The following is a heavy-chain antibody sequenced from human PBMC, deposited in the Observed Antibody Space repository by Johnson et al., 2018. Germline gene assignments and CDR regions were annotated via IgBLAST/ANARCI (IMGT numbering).Heavy chain of an antibody. CDR3: ARYHDDSSGFEGFDV. CDR1: GFSVSDNY. CDR2: MYTSGST. V-gene: IGHV3-66*02. D-gene: IGHD3-22*01. J-gene: IGHJ3*01. Sequence: VQLVQSGGGLARPGGSLRVSCAASGFSVSDNYMSWVRQASGKGPEWVSIMYTSGSTYYAESVNGRFTITRDNSSNTLYLQMNSLRPEDTAVYFCARYHDDSSGFEGFDVWGQGTMVTVSS.